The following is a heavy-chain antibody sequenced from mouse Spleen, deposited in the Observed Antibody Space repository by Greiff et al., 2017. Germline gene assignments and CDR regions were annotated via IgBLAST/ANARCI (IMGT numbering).Heavy chain of an antibody. Sequence: VQLQQSGPELVKPGASVKISCKASGYAFSSSWMNWVKQRPGKGLEWIGRIYPGDGDTNYNGKFKGKATLTADKSSSTAYMQLSSLTSEDSAVYFCARGLRPGFDYWGQGTTLTVSS. CDR1: GYAFSSSW. V-gene: IGHV1-82*01. J-gene: IGHJ2*01. CDR2: IYPGDGDT. D-gene: IGHD1-2*01. CDR3: ARGLRPGFDY.